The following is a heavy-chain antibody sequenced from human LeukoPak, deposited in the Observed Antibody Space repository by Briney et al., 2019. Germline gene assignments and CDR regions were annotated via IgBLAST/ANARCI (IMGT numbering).Heavy chain of an antibody. CDR2: MNPNSGNT. V-gene: IGHV1-8*01. D-gene: IGHD2-15*01. CDR1: GYIFTSYD. Sequence: ASVKVSCKASGYIFTSYDINWVRQATGQGLEWMGWMNPNSGNTGYAQKFQGRVTMTRNTSISTAYMELSSLRSEDTAVYYCARPPHYCSGGSCYDWFDPWGQGTLVTVSS. CDR3: ARPPHYCSGGSCYDWFDP. J-gene: IGHJ5*02.